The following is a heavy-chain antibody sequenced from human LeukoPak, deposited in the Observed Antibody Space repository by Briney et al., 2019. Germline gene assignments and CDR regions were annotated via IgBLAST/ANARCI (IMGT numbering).Heavy chain of an antibody. J-gene: IGHJ6*03. Sequence: SVKVSCKASGGTFSSYAISWVRQAPGQGLEWMGGIIPIFGTANYAQKVQGRVTITADESTSTAYLELSSLRSEDSAVYYCARTSKEDYYMDVWGKGTTVTVSS. CDR2: IIPIFGTA. V-gene: IGHV1-69*13. CDR3: ARTSKEDYYMDV. CDR1: GGTFSSYA.